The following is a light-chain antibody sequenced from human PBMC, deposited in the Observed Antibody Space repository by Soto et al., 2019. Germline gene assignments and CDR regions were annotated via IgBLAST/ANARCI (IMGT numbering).Light chain of an antibody. CDR3: QQYNNWRT. V-gene: IGKV3-15*01. J-gene: IGKJ1*01. CDR1: QSVRTK. CDR2: DAS. Sequence: EIVLTQFPDTLSLSPGERATLSFRSSQSVRTKLAWYQQKPGQAPRVLIYDASTRATGIPARLSGSGSGTEFTLTISSLQSEDFVVYYCQQYNNWRTFGQGTKVDIK.